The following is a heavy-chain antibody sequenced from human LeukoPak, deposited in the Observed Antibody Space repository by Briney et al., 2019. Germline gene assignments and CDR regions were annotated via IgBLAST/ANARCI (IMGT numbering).Heavy chain of an antibody. D-gene: IGHD3-22*01. V-gene: IGHV4-59*11. CDR2: IYYSGST. Sequence: SETLSLTCTVSGGSISSHYWSWIRQPPGKGLEWIGYIYYSGSTNYNPSLKSRVTISVDTSKNQFSLKLSSVAAADTAVYYCARTNYYDSSGYRYYYYYYYMDVWGKGTTVTVSS. CDR3: ARTNYYDSSGYRYYYYYYYMDV. J-gene: IGHJ6*03. CDR1: GGSISSHY.